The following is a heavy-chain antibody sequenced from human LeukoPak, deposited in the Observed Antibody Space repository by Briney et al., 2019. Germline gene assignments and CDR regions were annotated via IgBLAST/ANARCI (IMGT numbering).Heavy chain of an antibody. J-gene: IGHJ5*02. CDR2: ISHSGDT. CDR3: VRDQGDWFDP. V-gene: IGHV4-38-2*02. Sequence: SETLSLTCAVSNYTISSGYFWGWIRQPPGKGLEWIGSISHSGDTYYKSSLKSRVAVSLDTSKNQFSLRLTSVTAADTALYYCVRDQGDWFDPRGQGTLVTVSS. CDR1: NYTISSGYF. D-gene: IGHD3-16*01.